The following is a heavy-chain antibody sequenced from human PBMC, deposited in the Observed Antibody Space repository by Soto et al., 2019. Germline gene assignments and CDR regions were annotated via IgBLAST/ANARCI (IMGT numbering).Heavy chain of an antibody. D-gene: IGHD3-22*01. CDR1: GYTFTSYG. Sequence: GASVKVSCKTSGYTFTSYGISWVRQAPGQGLEWMGWITANNVNTNYARKFQGRVTMTTDTSTATAYMELRSLRSDDTAVYYCARDMGGYYFEPNDYWGQGTLVTAPQ. CDR3: ARDMGGYYFEPNDY. J-gene: IGHJ4*02. CDR2: ITANNVNT. V-gene: IGHV1-18*01.